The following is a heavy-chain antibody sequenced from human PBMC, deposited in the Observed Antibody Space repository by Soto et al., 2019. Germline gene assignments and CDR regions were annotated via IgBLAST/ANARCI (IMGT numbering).Heavy chain of an antibody. CDR2: SYYSGST. D-gene: IGHD3-22*01. CDR1: GGSISSSSYY. Sequence: QLQLQESGPGLVKPSETLSLTCTVSGGSISSSSYYWGWIRQPPGKGLEWIGSSYYSGSTYYNPSLKSRVTISVDTSKNQFSMKLSSVTAADTAVYYCTWLREPLLYYFDYWGQGTLVTVSS. CDR3: TWLREPLLYYFDY. V-gene: IGHV4-39*01. J-gene: IGHJ4*02.